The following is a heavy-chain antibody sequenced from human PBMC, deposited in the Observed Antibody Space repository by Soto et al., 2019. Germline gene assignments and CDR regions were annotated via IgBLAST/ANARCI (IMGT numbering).Heavy chain of an antibody. CDR3: ARVLYDYIWGRYGQDAFDI. Sequence: GWSLRLSCAASGFTVSSNYMNWVRRAPGKGLEWVSVIYSGGSTYYADSVKCRFTISRDNSKNTLYLQMNSLRAEDTAVYYCARVLYDYIWGRYGQDAFDIWGQGTMVNVSS. CDR2: IYSGGST. V-gene: IGHV3-66*01. CDR1: GFTVSSNY. D-gene: IGHD3-16*01. J-gene: IGHJ3*02.